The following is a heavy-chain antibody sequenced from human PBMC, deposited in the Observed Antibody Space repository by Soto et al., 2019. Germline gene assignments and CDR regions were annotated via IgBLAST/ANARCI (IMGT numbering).Heavy chain of an antibody. Sequence: ASVKVSCKASGYTFTRYAVHWVRQAPGQRLEWMGWINAGNGNTKYSQKFQGRVTITRDTSASTAYMELSSLRSEDTAVYYCASDKGLYYDFWSGYYSPTVGLDYWGQGTLVTVSS. J-gene: IGHJ4*02. D-gene: IGHD3-3*01. CDR2: INAGNGNT. CDR1: GYTFTRYA. V-gene: IGHV1-3*01. CDR3: ASDKGLYYDFWSGYYSPTVGLDY.